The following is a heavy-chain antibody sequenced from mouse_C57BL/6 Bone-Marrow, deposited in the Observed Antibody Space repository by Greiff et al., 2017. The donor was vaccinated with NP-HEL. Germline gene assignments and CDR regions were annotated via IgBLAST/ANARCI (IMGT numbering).Heavy chain of an antibody. CDR3: ARFSFYYGTPYAMDY. V-gene: IGHV3-8*01. J-gene: IGHJ4*01. D-gene: IGHD1-1*01. Sequence: EVKVVESGPGLAKPSQTLSLTCSVTGYSITSDYWNWIRKFPGNKLEYMGYISYSGSTYYNPSLKSRISITRDTSKNQYYLQLNSVTTEDTATYYCARFSFYYGTPYAMDYWGQGTSVTVSS. CDR2: ISYSGST. CDR1: GYSITSDY.